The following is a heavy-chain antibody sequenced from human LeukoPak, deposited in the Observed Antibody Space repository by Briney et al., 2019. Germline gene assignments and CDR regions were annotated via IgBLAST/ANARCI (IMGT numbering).Heavy chain of an antibody. D-gene: IGHD3-9*01. V-gene: IGHV3-21*01. CDR3: ARGPPGYFDWLFDY. Sequence: PGGSLRLSCAASGFTFSSYSMNWVRQAPGKGLEWVSSISSSSSYIYYVDSVKGRFTISRDNAKNSLYLQMNSLRAEDTAVCYCARGPPGYFDWLFDYWGQGTLVTVSS. CDR1: GFTFSSYS. CDR2: ISSSSSYI. J-gene: IGHJ4*02.